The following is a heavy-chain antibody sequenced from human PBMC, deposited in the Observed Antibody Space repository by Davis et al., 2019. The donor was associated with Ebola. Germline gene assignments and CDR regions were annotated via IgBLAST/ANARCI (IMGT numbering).Heavy chain of an antibody. V-gene: IGHV4-34*01. Sequence: GSLRLSCAASGFTFSSYWMSWIRQPPGKGLEWIGEINHSGSTNYNPSLKSRVTISVDTSKNQFSLKLSSVTAADTAVYYCARSLGRYDGFDYWGQGTLVTVSS. CDR2: INHSGST. CDR1: GFTFSSYW. CDR3: ARSLGRYDGFDY. J-gene: IGHJ4*02. D-gene: IGHD3-9*01.